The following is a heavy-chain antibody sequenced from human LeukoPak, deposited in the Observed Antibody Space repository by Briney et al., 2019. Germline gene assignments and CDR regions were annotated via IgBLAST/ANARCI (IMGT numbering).Heavy chain of an antibody. Sequence: PSETLSLTCTVSGGSISSSSDYWAWVRQHPGKGLEWIGYIYYSGSTYYNPSLKSRVTISVDTSKNQFSLKLSSVTAADTAVYYCARGIIGSIYDFWSGTTTKNNWFDPWGQGTLVTVSS. D-gene: IGHD3-3*01. CDR3: ARGIIGSIYDFWSGTTTKNNWFDP. CDR2: IYYSGST. V-gene: IGHV4-31*03. J-gene: IGHJ5*02. CDR1: GGSISSSSDY.